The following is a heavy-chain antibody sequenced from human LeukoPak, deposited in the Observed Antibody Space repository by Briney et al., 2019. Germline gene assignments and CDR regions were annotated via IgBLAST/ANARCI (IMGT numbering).Heavy chain of an antibody. Sequence: SETLSLTCTVSGGSISSSSYYWGWIRQPPGKGLEWIGSIYYSGSTYYNPSLKSRVTISVDTSKNQFSLKLSSVTAADTAVYYCARDALMAYFDYWGQGTLVTVSS. J-gene: IGHJ4*02. CDR3: ARDALMAYFDY. CDR2: IYYSGST. CDR1: GGSISSSSYY. V-gene: IGHV4-39*07. D-gene: IGHD2-8*01.